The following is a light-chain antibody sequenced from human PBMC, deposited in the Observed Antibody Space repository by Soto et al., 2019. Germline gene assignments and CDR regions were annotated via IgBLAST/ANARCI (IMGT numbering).Light chain of an antibody. CDR3: CFSKV. Sequence: SALTQPASVSGSPGQSITISCTGTSSDVGSYNLVSWYQQHPGKAPKLMIYEVTKRPSGVSNRFSGSKSGNTASLTISGLQAEDETDYYCCFSKVFGTGTKLTVL. V-gene: IGLV2-23*02. CDR1: SSDVGSYNL. J-gene: IGLJ1*01. CDR2: EVT.